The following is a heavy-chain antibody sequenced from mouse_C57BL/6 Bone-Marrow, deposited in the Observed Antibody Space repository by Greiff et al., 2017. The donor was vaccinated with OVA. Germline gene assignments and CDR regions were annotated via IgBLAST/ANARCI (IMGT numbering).Heavy chain of an antibody. J-gene: IGHJ1*03. CDR3: GSDYYGSSYGYFDV. CDR2: IYPRDGST. CDR1: GYTFTDHT. V-gene: IGHV1-78*01. D-gene: IGHD1-1*01. Sequence: VQMQQSDAELVKPGASVKISCKVSGYTFTDHTIHWMKQRPEQGLAWIGYIYPRDGSTKYNEKFKGKATLTADKSSSTAYMQLNSLTSEDSAVYFCGSDYYGSSYGYFDVWGTGTTVTVSS.